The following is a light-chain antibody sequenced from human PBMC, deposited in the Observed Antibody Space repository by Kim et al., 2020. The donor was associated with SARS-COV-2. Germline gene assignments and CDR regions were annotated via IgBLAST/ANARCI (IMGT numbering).Light chain of an antibody. CDR1: SSDVGGYNY. Sequence: LTQPASVSGSPGQSITISCTGTSSDVGGYNYVSWYQQHPGKAPKLMIYDVSKRPSGVSNRFSGSKSGNTASLTISGLQAEDEADYYCSSYTSSSTYVVFGGGTQLTVL. J-gene: IGLJ2*01. CDR3: SSYTSSSTYVV. V-gene: IGLV2-14*01. CDR2: DVS.